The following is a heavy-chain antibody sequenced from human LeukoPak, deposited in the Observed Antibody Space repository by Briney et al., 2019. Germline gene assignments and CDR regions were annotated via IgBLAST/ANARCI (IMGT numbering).Heavy chain of an antibody. CDR2: ISSSGSTI. CDR3: AVQQWLGPMDY. J-gene: IGHJ4*02. CDR1: GFTFSDYN. V-gene: IGHV3-11*01. D-gene: IGHD6-19*01. Sequence: GGSLRLSCAASGFTFSDYNMSWFRQPPGRGRGWVSYISSSGSTIYYADSVKGRFTISRDNAKNSLYLQMNSLRAEDTAVYYCAVQQWLGPMDYWGQGTLVTVSS.